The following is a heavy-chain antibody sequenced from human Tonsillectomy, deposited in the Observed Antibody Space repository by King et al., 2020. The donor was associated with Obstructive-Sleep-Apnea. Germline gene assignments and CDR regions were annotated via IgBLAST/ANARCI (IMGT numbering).Heavy chain of an antibody. CDR2: ISSGSSTI. Sequence: VQLVESGGGLVQPGGSLRLSCAASGFTFSGYSMNWVRQAPGKGLEWVSYISSGSSTIYYADSVKGRFTISRDNAKNSLYLQMNSLRAEDTAVYYCAVEYHYAMDVWGQGTPVTVSS. J-gene: IGHJ6*02. CDR1: GFTFSGYS. CDR3: AVEYHYAMDV. V-gene: IGHV3-48*04.